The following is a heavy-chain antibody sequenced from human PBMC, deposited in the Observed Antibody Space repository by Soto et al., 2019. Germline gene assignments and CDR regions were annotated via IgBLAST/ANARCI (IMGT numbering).Heavy chain of an antibody. D-gene: IGHD3-10*01. Sequence: GASVKVSCKASGYTFTGYYMHWVRQAPGQGLDWMGWINPNSGGTNYAQKFQGWVTMTRDTSISTAYMELSRLRSDDTAVYYCARDQGNPMVRGVITYYFDYWGQGTLVTVSS. CDR3: ARDQGNPMVRGVITYYFDY. CDR2: INPNSGGT. V-gene: IGHV1-2*04. J-gene: IGHJ4*02. CDR1: GYTFTGYY.